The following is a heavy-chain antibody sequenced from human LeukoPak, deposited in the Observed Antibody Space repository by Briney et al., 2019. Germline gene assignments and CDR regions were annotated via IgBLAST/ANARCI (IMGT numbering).Heavy chain of an antibody. D-gene: IGHD1-26*01. J-gene: IGHJ6*02. CDR3: ATPRVGATPSYYYGMDV. V-gene: IGHV3-53*01. Sequence: GGSLRLSCAASGFTVSSNYMSWVRQAPGKGLEWVSVIYSGGSTYYADSVKGRFTISRDNSKNTLYLQMNSLRAEDTAVYYCATPRVGATPSYYYGMDVWGQGTTVTVSS. CDR2: IYSGGST. CDR1: GFTVSSNY.